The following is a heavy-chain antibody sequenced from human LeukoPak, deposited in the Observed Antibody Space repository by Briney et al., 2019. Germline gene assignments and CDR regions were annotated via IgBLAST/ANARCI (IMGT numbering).Heavy chain of an antibody. D-gene: IGHD6-25*01. V-gene: IGHV4-34*01. CDR1: GGSFSGYY. CDR2: VNHSGIT. CDR3: ARARETEAIDS. Sequence: SETLSLTCAVYGGSFSGYYWTWIRQPPEKGLEWIGEVNHSGITNCNPSLKSRITISADTSKNQFSLKMRSVTAADTALYYCARARETEAIDSWGQGTLVTVSS. J-gene: IGHJ4*02.